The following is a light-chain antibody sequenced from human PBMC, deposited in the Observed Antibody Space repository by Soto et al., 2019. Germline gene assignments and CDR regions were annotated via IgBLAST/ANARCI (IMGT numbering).Light chain of an antibody. J-gene: IGKJ1*01. Sequence: PGDRATLSCRASQSVGSSYLAWYQQKPGQAPRLLIYGASSRATGIPDTFSGGGSGTDFTLTISRLEPEDFAVYYCQQYGSSPWTFGQGTKVEIK. CDR2: GAS. CDR3: QQYGSSPWT. V-gene: IGKV3-20*01. CDR1: QSVGSSY.